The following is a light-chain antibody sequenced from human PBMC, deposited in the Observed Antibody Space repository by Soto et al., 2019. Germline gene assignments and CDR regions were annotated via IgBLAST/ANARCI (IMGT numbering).Light chain of an antibody. Sequence: EIVMTQSPATLSVSPGERATLSCRASQSVSSNLAWYQQKPGQAPRLLIYGASTRATGIPARFSGSGSGTVFTLTISSLQSEDFAVYSCQQYNNWPPVTFGQGTKLEIK. CDR1: QSVSSN. CDR3: QQYNNWPPVT. CDR2: GAS. V-gene: IGKV3-15*01. J-gene: IGKJ2*01.